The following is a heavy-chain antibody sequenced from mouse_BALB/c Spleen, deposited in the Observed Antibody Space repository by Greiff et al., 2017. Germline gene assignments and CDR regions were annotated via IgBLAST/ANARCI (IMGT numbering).Heavy chain of an antibody. D-gene: IGHD2-14*01. J-gene: IGHJ3*01. CDR3: AREGYGAWFAY. CDR2: ISSGSSTI. Sequence: EVQLQESGGGLVQPGGSRKLSCAASGFTFSSFGMHWVRQAPEKGLEWVAYISSGSSTIYYADTVTGRFTISRENAKNTLYLEMSSLRSEDTAMYYCAREGYGAWFAYWGQGTLVTVSA. CDR1: GFTFSSFG. V-gene: IGHV5-17*02.